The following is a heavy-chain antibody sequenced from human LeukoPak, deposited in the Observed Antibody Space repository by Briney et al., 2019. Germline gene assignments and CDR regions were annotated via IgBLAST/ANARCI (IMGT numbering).Heavy chain of an antibody. CDR1: GYTFTGYY. J-gene: IGHJ6*03. CDR3: ARVGPRGYDFWSGYYXXYMDV. D-gene: IGHD3-3*01. Sequence: EASVKVSCKASGYTFTGYYLHWVRQAPGQGLEWMGGIIPIFGTANYAQKFQGRVTITADKSTSTAYMELSSLRSEDTAVYYCARVGPRGYDFWSGYYXXYMDVXXXGATVTV. CDR2: IIPIFGTA. V-gene: IGHV1-69*06.